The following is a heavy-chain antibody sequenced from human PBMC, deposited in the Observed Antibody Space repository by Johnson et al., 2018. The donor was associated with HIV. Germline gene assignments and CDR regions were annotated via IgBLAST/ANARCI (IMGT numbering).Heavy chain of an antibody. CDR2: ISGSGGST. V-gene: IGHV3-23*04. J-gene: IGHJ3*01. CDR1: GFTFSSYA. CDR3: ARDPPYGGNPSAFDV. D-gene: IGHD4-23*01. Sequence: VQLVESGGGVVQPGRSLRLSCAASGFTFSSYAMSWVRQAPGKGLEWVSAISGSGGSTYYADSVKGRFTISRDNSKNTLYLQMNSLRAEDTAVYYCARDPPYGGNPSAFDVWGQGTMVTVSS.